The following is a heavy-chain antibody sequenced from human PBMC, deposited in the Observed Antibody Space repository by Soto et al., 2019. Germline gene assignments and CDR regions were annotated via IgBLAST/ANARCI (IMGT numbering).Heavy chain of an antibody. D-gene: IGHD6-13*01. CDR3: AVGIAAAGYWYFDL. CDR1: GFTFSDYY. J-gene: IGHJ2*01. V-gene: IGHV3-11*05. CDR2: ISSSSSYT. Sequence: QVQLVESGGGLVKPGGSLRLSCAASGFTFSDYYMSWIRQAPGKGLEWVSYISSSSSYTNYAEPVKGRFTISRDNAKNPLYLQMNSLRAEDTSVYYCAVGIAAAGYWYFDLWGRGTLVTVSS.